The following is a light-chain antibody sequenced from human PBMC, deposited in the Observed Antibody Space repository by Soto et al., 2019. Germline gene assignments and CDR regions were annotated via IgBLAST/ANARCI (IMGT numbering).Light chain of an antibody. V-gene: IGLV1-36*01. CDR3: AAWDDSLNGPV. CDR1: SSNIASSA. J-gene: IGLJ2*01. CDR2: YDE. Sequence: QSVLTQPPSVSAAPRQRVTISCSGSSSNIASSAVNWYQQLPGTAPKLLTYYDEVRNSGVSDRFSGSKSGTSASLAINGLPSEDEADYFCAAWDDSLNGPVFGGGTKLTVL.